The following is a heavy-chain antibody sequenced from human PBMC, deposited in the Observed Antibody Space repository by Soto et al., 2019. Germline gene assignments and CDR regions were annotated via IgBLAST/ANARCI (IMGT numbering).Heavy chain of an antibody. J-gene: IGHJ4*02. V-gene: IGHV3-21*01. CDR2: ISSSSRYI. Sequence: GGSLRLSCAASGFTFSSYSMNWVRQAPGKGLEWVSSISSSSRYICYADSVKGRFTISSDNAKNSLYLQMNSLRAEDTAVYYCASGGDFWSGSTDYWGQGTLVTVSS. CDR3: ASGGDFWSGSTDY. D-gene: IGHD3-3*01. CDR1: GFTFSSYS.